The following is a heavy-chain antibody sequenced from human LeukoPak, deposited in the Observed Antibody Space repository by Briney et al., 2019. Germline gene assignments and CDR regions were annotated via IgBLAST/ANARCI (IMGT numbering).Heavy chain of an antibody. CDR1: GGSFSGYY. CDR3: ARRGPPAGDFDY. J-gene: IGHJ4*02. V-gene: IGHV4-34*01. Sequence: SEPLSLTCAVYGGSFSGYYWSWIRQPPGKGLEWIGEINHSGSTNYNPSLKSRVTISVDTSKNQFSLKLSSVTAADTAVYYCARRGPPAGDFDYWGQGTLVTVSS. D-gene: IGHD3-10*01. CDR2: INHSGST.